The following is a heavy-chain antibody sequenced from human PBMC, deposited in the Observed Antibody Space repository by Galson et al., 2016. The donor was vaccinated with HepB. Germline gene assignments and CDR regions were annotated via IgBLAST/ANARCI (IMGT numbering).Heavy chain of an antibody. CDR1: GFTFSSYS. CDR2: ISSSSNTI. D-gene: IGHD3-3*01. Sequence: SLRLSCAVSGFTFSSYSMNWVRQAPGKGLEWVLYISSSSNTIHYADSVKGRFTLSRDNSKNTLYLQMNSPRPEDTAVYYCAKDSFYDFWDAATDYYYYMDVWGKGTTVTVSS. V-gene: IGHV3-48*01. CDR3: AKDSFYDFWDAATDYYYYMDV. J-gene: IGHJ6*03.